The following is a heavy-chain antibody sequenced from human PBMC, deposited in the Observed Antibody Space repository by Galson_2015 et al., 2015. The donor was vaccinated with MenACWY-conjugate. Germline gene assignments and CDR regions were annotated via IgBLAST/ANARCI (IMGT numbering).Heavy chain of an antibody. Sequence: SLRLSCAASGFAFASYAVTWVRQAPGKGLQWVSSITASGDDTTYADSVKGRLTISRDNSKNMLYLQLNSLRAEDTAIYFCAKVKWMQLWSTYDYWGQGTLVTVSS. CDR1: GFAFASYA. D-gene: IGHD5-18*01. V-gene: IGHV3-23*01. CDR3: AKVKWMQLWSTYDY. CDR2: ITASGDDT. J-gene: IGHJ4*02.